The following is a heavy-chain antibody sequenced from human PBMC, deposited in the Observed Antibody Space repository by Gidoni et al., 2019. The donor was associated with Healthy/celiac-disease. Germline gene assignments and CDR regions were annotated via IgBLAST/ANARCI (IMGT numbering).Heavy chain of an antibody. V-gene: IGHV1-2*02. CDR2: INPNSGGT. D-gene: IGHD3-9*01. CDR3: ARRQYYDILTGPYYYYGMDV. Sequence: QVQLVQSGAEVKKPGASVKVSCKASGYTFTGYYMHWVRQAPGQGLEWMGWINPNSGGTNYAQKFQGRVTMTRDTSISTAYMELSRLRSDDTAVYYCARRQYYDILTGPYYYYGMDVWGQGTTVTVSS. CDR1: GYTFTGYY. J-gene: IGHJ6*02.